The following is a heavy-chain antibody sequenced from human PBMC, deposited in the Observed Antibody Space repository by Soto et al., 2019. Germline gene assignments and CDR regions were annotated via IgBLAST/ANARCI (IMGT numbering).Heavy chain of an antibody. CDR3: TTDSLMVRGYAGWFDP. V-gene: IGHV3-15*07. D-gene: IGHD3-10*01. CDR2: IKSKTDGGTT. CDR1: GFTFSNAW. J-gene: IGHJ5*02. Sequence: PGGSMRLACAASGFTFSNAWMNWVRQAPGKGLEWVGRIKSKTDGGTTDYAAPVKGRFTISRDDAKNTQYLQMNSLKTEDTAVYYCTTDSLMVRGYAGWFDPWGQGTLVTVSS.